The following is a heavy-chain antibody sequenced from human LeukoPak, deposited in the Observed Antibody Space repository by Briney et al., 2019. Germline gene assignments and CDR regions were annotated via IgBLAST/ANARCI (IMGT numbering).Heavy chain of an antibody. J-gene: IGHJ4*02. Sequence: GGSLRLSCAASGFTFSRYWMHWVRQAPGKGLVWISRINGDGSATGYADSVKGRFTISRDNAENTLYLQMKSLRADDMSLYYCARDPDSLYYWGQGTLVTVSS. CDR3: ARDPDSLYY. CDR1: GFTFSRYW. V-gene: IGHV3-74*01. D-gene: IGHD2-15*01. CDR2: INGDGSAT.